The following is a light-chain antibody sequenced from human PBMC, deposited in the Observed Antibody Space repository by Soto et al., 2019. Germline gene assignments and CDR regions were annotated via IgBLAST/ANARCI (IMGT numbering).Light chain of an antibody. Sequence: EIVMTQSPATLSVSPGERATLSCRTRQSVRSNLAWFQQKPGQPPRLLIYAASTRATGIPDRFSGGGSGAEFTLTIVGLQSEDFAVYYCQQYNDWVTWTFGQGTKVEIK. J-gene: IGKJ1*01. CDR1: QSVRSN. CDR2: AAS. CDR3: QQYNDWVTWT. V-gene: IGKV3D-15*01.